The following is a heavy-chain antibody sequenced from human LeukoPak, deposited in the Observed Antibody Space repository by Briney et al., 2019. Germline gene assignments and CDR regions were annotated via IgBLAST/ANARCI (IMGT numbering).Heavy chain of an antibody. Sequence: GGSLRLSSAASGFTFDDYAMHWVRQAPGKGLEWVSLISWDGGSTYYADSAKGRFTISRDNSKNSLYLQMNSLRAEDTALYYCAKDSRGVVPAAIDYWGQGTLVTVSS. V-gene: IGHV3-43D*04. CDR1: GFTFDDYA. J-gene: IGHJ4*02. CDR3: AKDSRGVVPAAIDY. CDR2: ISWDGGST. D-gene: IGHD2-2*02.